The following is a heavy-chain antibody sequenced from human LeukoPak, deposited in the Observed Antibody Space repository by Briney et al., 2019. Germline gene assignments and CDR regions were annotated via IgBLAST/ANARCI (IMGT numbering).Heavy chain of an antibody. CDR1: GFTVSSNY. CDR3: ARASGSYPYYYYMDV. D-gene: IGHD1-26*01. V-gene: IGHV3-53*01. Sequence: PGGSLRLSCAASGFTVSSNYMSWVRQAPGKGLEWVSVIYSGGSTYYADSVKGRFTISRDNSKNTLCLQMNSLRAEDTAVYYCARASGSYPYYYYMDVWGKGTTVTVS. CDR2: IYSGGST. J-gene: IGHJ6*03.